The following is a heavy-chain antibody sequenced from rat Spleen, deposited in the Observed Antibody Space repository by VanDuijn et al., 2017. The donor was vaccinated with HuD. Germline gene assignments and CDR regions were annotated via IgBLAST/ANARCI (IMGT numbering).Heavy chain of an antibody. J-gene: IGHJ2*01. CDR2: IWGNGNT. V-gene: IGHV2-13*01. D-gene: IGHD1-6*01. Sequence: QVQLKESGPGLVQPSQTLSLTCTVSGFSLSNYGLIWVRQPPGKGLEWMGGIWGNGNTNYNSTLKSRLSISRDTSKSQVFLKMNSLQTEDSGTYYXXXHGXXTSDXXXFDXXGQGVMVXVSS. CDR3: XXHGXXTSDXXXFDX. CDR1: GFSLSNYG.